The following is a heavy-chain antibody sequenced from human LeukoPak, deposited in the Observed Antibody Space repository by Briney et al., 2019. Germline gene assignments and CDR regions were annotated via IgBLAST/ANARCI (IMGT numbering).Heavy chain of an antibody. CDR3: AKDRPWYDSSGYPNDY. CDR1: GVTASSDY. CDR2: ISGSGGSA. V-gene: IGHV3-23*01. J-gene: IGHJ4*02. D-gene: IGHD3-22*01. Sequence: GGSLRLSCATSGVTASSDYMNWVRQAPGKGREGGSAISGSGGSADYADSVKGRLTISRDNSKNTLYLQMNSLRAEDTAVYYCAKDRPWYDSSGYPNDYWGQGTLVTVSS.